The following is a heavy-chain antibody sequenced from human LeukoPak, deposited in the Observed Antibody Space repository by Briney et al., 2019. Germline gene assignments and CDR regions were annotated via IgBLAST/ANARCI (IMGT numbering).Heavy chain of an antibody. Sequence: SETLSLTCAVSGGSISSGGYYWSWIRQPPGKGLEWIGEINHSGSTNYNPSLKSRVTISVDTSKNQFSLKLSSVTAADTAVYYCARVLRYSSSSIDYWGQGTLVTVSS. V-gene: IGHV4-34*01. CDR2: INHSGST. CDR3: ARVLRYSSSSIDY. D-gene: IGHD6-13*01. J-gene: IGHJ4*02. CDR1: GGSISSGGYY.